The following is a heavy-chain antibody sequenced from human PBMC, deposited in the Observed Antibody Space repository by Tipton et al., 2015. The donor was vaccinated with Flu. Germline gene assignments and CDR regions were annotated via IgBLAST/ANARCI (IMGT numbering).Heavy chain of an antibody. CDR1: GASVSSSGYY. J-gene: IGHJ3*02. Sequence: TLSLTCAVSGASVSSSGYYWTWIRQPPGKGLEFIGQIYDSVRGDINPSLKSRLTISIDTSKNHFSLRLTSVTAADTAVYYCARGDYGDYDHEADGFDIWGQGTLVTVS. CDR3: ARGDYGDYDHEADGFDI. CDR2: IYDSVRG. D-gene: IGHD4-17*01. V-gene: IGHV4-61*03.